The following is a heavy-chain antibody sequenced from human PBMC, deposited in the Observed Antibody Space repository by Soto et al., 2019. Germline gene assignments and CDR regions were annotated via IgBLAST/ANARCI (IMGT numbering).Heavy chain of an antibody. D-gene: IGHD6-13*01. Sequence: SETLSLTCTVSGGSISSYYWSWIRQPPGKGLEWIGYIYYSGSTNYNPSLKSRVTISVDTSKNQFSLKLSSVTAADTAVYYCAGLNCIVWYVGPDYFDYWGQGTLVTVSS. CDR3: AGLNCIVWYVGPDYFDY. CDR1: GGSISSYY. CDR2: IYYSGST. J-gene: IGHJ4*02. V-gene: IGHV4-59*01.